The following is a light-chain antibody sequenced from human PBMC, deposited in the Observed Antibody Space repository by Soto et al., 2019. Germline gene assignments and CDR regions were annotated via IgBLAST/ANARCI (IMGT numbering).Light chain of an antibody. CDR1: QTINIY. V-gene: IGKV1-39*01. Sequence: DIQMTQSPSSLSASVGDRVTITCRASQTINIYLSWYQQKPGKAPNLLIYRASDFRSGVPSRFSGSGSGTDFTLTISGAQPQDSATYYCQQSHSTPYTFGQGTKLEI. CDR2: RAS. J-gene: IGKJ2*01. CDR3: QQSHSTPYT.